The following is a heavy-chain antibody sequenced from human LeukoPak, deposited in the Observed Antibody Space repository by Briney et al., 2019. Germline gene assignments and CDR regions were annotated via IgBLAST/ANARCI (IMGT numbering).Heavy chain of an antibody. Sequence: SETLSLTCTVSGGSISSGSYYWSWIRQPAGKGLEWIGRIYTSGSTNYNPSLKSRVTISVDTSKNQFSLKLSSVTAADTAVYYCARDRANWDQIFDYWGQGTLVTVSS. CDR1: GGSISSGSYY. CDR3: ARDRANWDQIFDY. D-gene: IGHD7-27*01. J-gene: IGHJ4*02. V-gene: IGHV4-61*02. CDR2: IYTSGST.